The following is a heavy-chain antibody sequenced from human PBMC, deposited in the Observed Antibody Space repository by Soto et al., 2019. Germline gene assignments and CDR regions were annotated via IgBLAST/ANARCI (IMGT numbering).Heavy chain of an antibody. CDR1: GFTFSSYA. Sequence: GXSLRLSCAASGFTFSSYAMSWFRQAPGKGLEWVSAISGSGGSTYYADSVKGRFTISRDNSKNTLYLQMNSLRAEDTAVYYCAYSSTPFDYWGQGTLVTAPQ. D-gene: IGHD6-13*01. CDR2: ISGSGGST. V-gene: IGHV3-23*01. CDR3: AYSSTPFDY. J-gene: IGHJ4*02.